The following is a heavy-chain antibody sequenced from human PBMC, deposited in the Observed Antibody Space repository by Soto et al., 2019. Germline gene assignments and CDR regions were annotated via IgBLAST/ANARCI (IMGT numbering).Heavy chain of an antibody. Sequence: VRVSFQASVYTFTCQYMHWVRRAPGQGLEWMGWINPNSGDTNYAQKFQGRVTMTRDTSIGTAYMELSSLRSNDTAIYYCARESSGITLYGMDVWGQGTTVTVSS. V-gene: IGHV1-2*02. J-gene: IGHJ6*02. D-gene: IGHD1-7*01. CDR2: INPNSGDT. CDR1: VYTFTCQY. CDR3: ARESSGITLYGMDV.